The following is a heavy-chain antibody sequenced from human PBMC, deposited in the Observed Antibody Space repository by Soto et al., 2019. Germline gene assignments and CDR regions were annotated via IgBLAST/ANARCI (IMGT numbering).Heavy chain of an antibody. CDR2: IYYSGST. V-gene: IGHV4-39*01. Sequence: SETLSLTCTVSGGSIRSSSYYWGWIRQPPGKGLEWIGSIYYSGSTYYNPSLKSRVTISVDTSKNQFSLKLSSVTAADTAVYYCARHQDIVVVDGYGMDVWGQGTTVTVSS. D-gene: IGHD2-2*01. CDR1: GGSIRSSSYY. J-gene: IGHJ6*02. CDR3: ARHQDIVVVDGYGMDV.